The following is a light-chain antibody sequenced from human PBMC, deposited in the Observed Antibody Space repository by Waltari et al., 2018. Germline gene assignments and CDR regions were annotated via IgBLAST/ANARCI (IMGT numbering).Light chain of an antibody. CDR3: QQYNNGPPWT. Sequence: EIVVTQSPATLSVSPGERATLFCRASESVSTNLAWYQQKPGQAPRLRIHAESTRAAGVPARFSGTGSGTEFTLIISSLQSEDFALYYCQQYNNGPPWTFGQGTRV. CDR2: AES. J-gene: IGKJ1*01. CDR1: ESVSTN. V-gene: IGKV3-15*01.